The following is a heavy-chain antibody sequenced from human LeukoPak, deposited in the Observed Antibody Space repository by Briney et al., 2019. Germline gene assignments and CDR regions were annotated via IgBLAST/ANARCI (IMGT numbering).Heavy chain of an antibody. V-gene: IGHV4-39*07. Sequence: ETLSLTCTVSGASYWGWVRQSPEMGLEWIGSIYSTGGTYYNPSLKSRLTISLDTSKRQFSLKMTSMTAADTAVYYCASLRADGGNYPRFDYWGQGALVTVSA. J-gene: IGHJ4*02. D-gene: IGHD4-23*01. CDR2: IYSTGGT. CDR1: GASY. CDR3: ASLRADGGNYPRFDY.